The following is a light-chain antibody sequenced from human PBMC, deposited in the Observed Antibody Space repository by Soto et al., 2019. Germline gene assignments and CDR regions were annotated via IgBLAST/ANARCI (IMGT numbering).Light chain of an antibody. CDR2: EVS. CDR3: QQYGSSPPFT. CDR1: HILMHSDGKTY. Sequence: DIVITQTPLYMSVTLGQPASLSFDSSHILMHSDGKTYLYWYLKKPGQPQQLMIYEVSNRFSGVPDRFSGSGSGTDFTLTISRLEPADLAVYDCQQYGSSPPFTCGPGTKLDIK. J-gene: IGKJ3*01. V-gene: IGKV2D-29*01.